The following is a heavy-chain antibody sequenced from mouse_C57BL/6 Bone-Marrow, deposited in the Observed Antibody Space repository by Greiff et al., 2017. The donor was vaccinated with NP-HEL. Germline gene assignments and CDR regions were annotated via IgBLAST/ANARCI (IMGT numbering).Heavy chain of an antibody. CDR2: INPNNGGT. D-gene: IGHD1-1*01. CDR1: GYTFTDYY. Sequence: EVKLQQSGPELVKPGASVKISCKASGYTFTDYYMNWVKQSHGKSLEWIGDINPNNGGTSYNQKFKGKATLTVDKSSSTAYMELRSLTSEDSAVYYCARGYYYGSDWYFDVWGTGTTVTVSS. CDR3: ARGYYYGSDWYFDV. J-gene: IGHJ1*03. V-gene: IGHV1-26*01.